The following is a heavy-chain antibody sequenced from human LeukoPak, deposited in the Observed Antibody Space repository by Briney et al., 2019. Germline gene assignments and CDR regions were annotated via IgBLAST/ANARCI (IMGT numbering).Heavy chain of an antibody. J-gene: IGHJ4*02. Sequence: SETLSLTCAVYGGSFSGYYWSWIRQPPGKGLEWIGEINHSGSTNYNPSLKSRVTISVDTSKNQFSLKLSSVTAADTAVYYCARAISRYSSGWYMYYFDYWGQGTLVTVSS. CDR3: ARAISRYSSGWYMYYFDY. D-gene: IGHD6-19*01. CDR1: GGSFSGYY. V-gene: IGHV4-34*01. CDR2: INHSGST.